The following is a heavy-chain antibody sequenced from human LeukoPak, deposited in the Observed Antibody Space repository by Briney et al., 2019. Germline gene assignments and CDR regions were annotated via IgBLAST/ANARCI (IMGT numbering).Heavy chain of an antibody. Sequence: SGTLSLTCSVSGGSIDTTYWSWIRQPPGKGLEWIGSIYDSGSTYYNPSLKSRVTISVDTSKNQFSLKLNSVTAADTAVYYCARHYGPWGQGTLVTVSS. D-gene: IGHD3-16*01. CDR1: GGSIDTTY. J-gene: IGHJ5*02. V-gene: IGHV4-59*05. CDR2: IYDSGST. CDR3: ARHYGP.